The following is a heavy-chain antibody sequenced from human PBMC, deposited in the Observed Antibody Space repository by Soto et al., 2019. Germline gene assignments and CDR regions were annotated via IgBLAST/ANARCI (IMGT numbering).Heavy chain of an antibody. CDR1: GFIFSNFG. J-gene: IGHJ4*02. Sequence: GGSLRLSCVASGFIFSNFGMHWVRQAPGKGLEWVAVISSDEKIKQYADSVRGRFAISRDNSKNTLYLQMTSLIAEDTAIYFCARGFRSVLDYWGQGTLVTVSS. CDR3: ARGFRSVLDY. D-gene: IGHD3-10*01. CDR2: ISSDEKIK. V-gene: IGHV3-33*01.